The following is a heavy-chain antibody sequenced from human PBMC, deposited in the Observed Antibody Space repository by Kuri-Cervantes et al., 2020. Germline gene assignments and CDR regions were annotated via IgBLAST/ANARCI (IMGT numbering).Heavy chain of an antibody. CDR1: GFTFSSYA. CDR3: ARTSWFHWNFDL. CDR2: ISGSGGST. J-gene: IGHJ2*01. Sequence: GESLKISCAASGFTFSSYAMSWVRQAPGKGLEWVSAISGSGGSTYYADSVKGRFTISRDNSKNTLYLQMNSLRAEDTAVYYCARTSWFHWNFDLWGRGTLVTVSS. D-gene: IGHD3-10*01. V-gene: IGHV3-23*01.